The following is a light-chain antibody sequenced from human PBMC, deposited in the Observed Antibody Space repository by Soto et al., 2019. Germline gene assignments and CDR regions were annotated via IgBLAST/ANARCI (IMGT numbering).Light chain of an antibody. V-gene: IGKV4-1*01. J-gene: IGKJ4*01. CDR3: QQYYTTLS. CDR1: QSVLYNSDNKNY. Sequence: DIVMTQSPDSLAVSLGERATINCKSSQSVLYNSDNKNYLAWYQQKAGQPPKLLIYWASTRDSGVPDRFSGSGSGADFTLTINNLQADDVAVYYCQQYYTTLSFGGGTKLEIK. CDR2: WAS.